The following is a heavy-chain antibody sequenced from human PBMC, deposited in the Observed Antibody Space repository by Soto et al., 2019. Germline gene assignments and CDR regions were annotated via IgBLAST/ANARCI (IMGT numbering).Heavy chain of an antibody. J-gene: IGHJ5*02. Sequence: SETLSLTCAVSGGSISSSNWWSWVRQPPGKGLEWIGEIYHSGSTNYNPSLKSRVTISVDTSKNQFSLKLSSVTAADTAVYYCARGPVLRFLEWLARRWFDPWGQGTQVTVS. CDR2: IYHSGST. CDR3: ARGPVLRFLEWLARRWFDP. D-gene: IGHD3-3*01. CDR1: GGSISSSNW. V-gene: IGHV4-4*02.